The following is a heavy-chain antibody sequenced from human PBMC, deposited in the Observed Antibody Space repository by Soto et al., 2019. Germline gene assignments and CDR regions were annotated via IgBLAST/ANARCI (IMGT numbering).Heavy chain of an antibody. CDR2: IWYDGSNK. CDR3: ASPSSVEMATITLDY. CDR1: GFTFSDYA. V-gene: IGHV3-33*08. D-gene: IGHD5-12*01. Sequence: PGGSLRLSCAASGFTFSDYAMHWVRQAPGKGLEWVALIWYDGSNKYYADSVKGRFTISRDNSKNTLYLQMNSLRAEDTAVYYCASPSSVEMATITLDYWGQGTLVTVSS. J-gene: IGHJ4*02.